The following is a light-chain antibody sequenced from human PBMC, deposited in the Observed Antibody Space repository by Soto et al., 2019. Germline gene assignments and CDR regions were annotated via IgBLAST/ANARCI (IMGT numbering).Light chain of an antibody. J-gene: IGKJ5*01. CDR2: GAF. CDR1: QSVASN. Sequence: EIVLTQSPSTLSVSPGERATLSCRTSQSVASNLAWYQQKPGQAPRLLIYGAFIRAPGFPVRFRGTGSGSEFTLTISSLQSEDGATYYCQQYDKWPYPFGQVGRLEIK. CDR3: QQYDKWPYP. V-gene: IGKV3-15*01.